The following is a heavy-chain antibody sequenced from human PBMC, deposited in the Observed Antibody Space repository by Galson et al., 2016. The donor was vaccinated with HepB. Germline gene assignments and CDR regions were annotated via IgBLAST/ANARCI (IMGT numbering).Heavy chain of an antibody. V-gene: IGHV3-33*01. CDR1: GFTFSRYA. J-gene: IGHJ4*02. D-gene: IGHD2-21*02. Sequence: SLRLSCAASGFTFSRYAMHWVRQAPGKGLEWVAVVWYDGNNKYYADSVKGRFTISRDNSNNTMCLQMDSLRAEDTAVYYCARDHSSCAGDCYNFAYWGQGTLVTVSS. CDR3: ARDHSSCAGDCYNFAY. CDR2: VWYDGNNK.